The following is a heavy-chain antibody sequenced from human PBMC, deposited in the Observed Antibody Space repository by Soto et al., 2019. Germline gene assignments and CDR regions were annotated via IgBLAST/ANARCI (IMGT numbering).Heavy chain of an antibody. D-gene: IGHD6-13*01. V-gene: IGHV4-31*03. Sequence: PSETLSLTCTVSGGSISSGGYYWSWIRQHPGKGLEWIGYIYYSGSTYYNPSLKSRVTISVDTSKNQFSLKLSSVTAADTAVYYCARFRGRGSDGIAAASGVRGIDYWGQGTLVTVSS. CDR2: IYYSGST. CDR1: GGSISSGGYY. J-gene: IGHJ4*02. CDR3: ARFRGRGSDGIAAASGVRGIDY.